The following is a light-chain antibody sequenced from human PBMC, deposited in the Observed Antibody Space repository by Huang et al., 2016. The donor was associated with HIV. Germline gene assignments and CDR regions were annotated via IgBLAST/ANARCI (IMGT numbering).Light chain of an antibody. J-gene: IGKJ5*01. CDR1: QSVSSN. V-gene: IGKV3-15*01. CDR2: GAS. CDR3: QQYNNWPPLIT. Sequence: EIVMTQSPATLSVSPGERATLSCRASQSVSSNLAWYQQKPGQDTRLLIYGASTRATGIPARFSGSGSWTEFTLTISSLQSEDFAVYYCQQYNNWPPLITFGQGTRLEIK.